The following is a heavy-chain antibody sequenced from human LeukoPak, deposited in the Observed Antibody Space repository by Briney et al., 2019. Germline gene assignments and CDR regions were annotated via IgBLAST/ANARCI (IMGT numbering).Heavy chain of an antibody. V-gene: IGHV3-21*01. Sequence: GGSLRLSCAASGFSFSGAWMNWVRQAPGKGLEWVSSISSSSSYIYYADSVKGRFTISRDSAKNSLYLQMNSLRAEDTAVYYCARDGVLRFLEWLSPYYYYYGMDVWGQGTTVTVSS. CDR1: GFSFSGAW. CDR3: ARDGVLRFLEWLSPYYYYYGMDV. D-gene: IGHD3-3*01. J-gene: IGHJ6*02. CDR2: ISSSSSYI.